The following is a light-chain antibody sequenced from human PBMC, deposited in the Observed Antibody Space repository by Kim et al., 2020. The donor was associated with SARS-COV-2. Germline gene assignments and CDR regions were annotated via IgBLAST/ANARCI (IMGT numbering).Light chain of an antibody. CDR1: QDITND. V-gene: IGKV1-33*01. Sequence: DIQMTQSPSSLSASVGDRVTITCQASQDITNDLNWYQQRPGKAPKLLIYEASSLQTGVPSRFSGSGSGTDFTFTISSLQPEDIATYFCQQYDNGPLTFGGGTKVDIK. J-gene: IGKJ4*01. CDR3: QQYDNGPLT. CDR2: EAS.